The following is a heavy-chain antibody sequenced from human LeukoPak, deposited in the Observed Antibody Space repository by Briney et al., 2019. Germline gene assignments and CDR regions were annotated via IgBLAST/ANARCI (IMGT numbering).Heavy chain of an antibody. CDR3: AKAGGASWYLY. J-gene: IGHJ4*02. D-gene: IGHD6-13*01. V-gene: IGHV3-48*01. CDR1: GFTFSSYG. CDR2: ISSSSSTI. Sequence: GESLKISCASSGFTFSSYGMHWVRQAPGKGLEWVSYISSSSSTIYYADSVKDRFTISRDNSKNTLYLQMGSLRTDDMAVYYCAKAGGASWYLYWGQGTLVTVSS.